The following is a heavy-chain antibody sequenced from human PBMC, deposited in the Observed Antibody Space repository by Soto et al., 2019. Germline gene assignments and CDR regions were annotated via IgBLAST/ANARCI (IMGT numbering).Heavy chain of an antibody. CDR2: IVVGSGNT. CDR1: GFTFTSSA. D-gene: IGHD1-20*01. Sequence: ASVKVSCKASGFTFTSSAMQWVRQARGQRLEWIGWIVVGSGNTNYAQKFQERVTITRDMSTSTAYMELSSLRSEDTAVYYCAAEPSYNWNGGDAFDIWGQGTMVTVSS. J-gene: IGHJ3*02. CDR3: AAEPSYNWNGGDAFDI. V-gene: IGHV1-58*02.